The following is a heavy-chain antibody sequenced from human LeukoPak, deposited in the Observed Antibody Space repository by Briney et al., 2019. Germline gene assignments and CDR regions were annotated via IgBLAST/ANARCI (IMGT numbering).Heavy chain of an antibody. V-gene: IGHV4-39*07. D-gene: IGHD2-2*01. CDR2: INHSGST. CDR3: ARGIRSSPGGIVVVPAAMVAPREYYFDY. J-gene: IGHJ4*02. CDR1: GGSISSSNYY. Sequence: SETLSLTCTVSGGSISSSNYYWGWIRQPPGKGLEWIGEINHSGSTNYNPSLKSRVTISVDTSKNQFSLKLSSVTAADTAVYYCARGIRSSPGGIVVVPAAMVAPREYYFDYWGQGTLVTVSS.